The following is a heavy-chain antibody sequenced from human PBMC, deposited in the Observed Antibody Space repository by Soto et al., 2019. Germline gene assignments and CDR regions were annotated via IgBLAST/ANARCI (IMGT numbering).Heavy chain of an antibody. CDR1: GGTFSSSA. D-gene: IGHD2-21*01. J-gene: IGHJ4*02. V-gene: IGHV1-69*01. Sequence: QVQLVQSGAEVKKPGSSVKVSCKASGGTFSSSAISWVRHAPGQGLEWMGGIIAIYCTANYSQTFQCRVSIIADESTSTAYMELISLRSEHTAVYYCAMWPYCGGECLAYFDYWGQGILVTVSS. CDR2: IIAIYCTA. CDR3: AMWPYCGGECLAYFDY.